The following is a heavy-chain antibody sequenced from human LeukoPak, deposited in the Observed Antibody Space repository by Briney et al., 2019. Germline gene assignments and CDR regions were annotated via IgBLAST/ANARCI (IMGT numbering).Heavy chain of an antibody. CDR1: GGSISSGSYY. Sequence: PSETLSLTCTVSGGSISSGSYYWSWLRQPAGKGLEWIGRIYTSGSTNYNPSLKSRVTISVDTSKNQFSLKLSSVTAADTAVYYCARGIRDYVWGSYRLNWFDPWGQGTLVTVSS. CDR3: ARGIRDYVWGSYRLNWFDP. D-gene: IGHD3-16*02. V-gene: IGHV4-61*02. CDR2: IYTSGST. J-gene: IGHJ5*02.